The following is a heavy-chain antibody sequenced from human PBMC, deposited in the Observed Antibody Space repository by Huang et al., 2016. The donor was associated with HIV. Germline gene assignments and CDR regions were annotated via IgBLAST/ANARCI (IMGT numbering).Heavy chain of an antibody. CDR3: ARDGVCIGEVCRMPFDY. CDR1: GGSVSSGSYY. J-gene: IGHJ4*02. D-gene: IGHD3-10*01. V-gene: IGHV4-61*01. CDR2: IYYSGGT. Sequence: QVQLQESGPGLVKPSETLSLTCTVSGGSVSSGSYYWSWIRQPPGKGLEWIGYIYYSGGTNHNPSLKSRVTISVDTSKNQFSLKLSSVTAADTAVYYCARDGVCIGEVCRMPFDYWGQGTLVTVSS.